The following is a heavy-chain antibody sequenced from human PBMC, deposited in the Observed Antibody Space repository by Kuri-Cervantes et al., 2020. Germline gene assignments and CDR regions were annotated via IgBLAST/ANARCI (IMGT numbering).Heavy chain of an antibody. CDR1: GYAFTNYL. CDR2: INPGSGGT. Sequence: QVKLQESGAELVRPGTSVKVSCKASGYAFTNYLIEWVKQRPGQGLEWIGVINPGSGGTNYNEKFKGKATLTADKSSSTAYMQLSSLTSEDSAVYFCARNWGRYFDYWGQGTTLTVSS. CDR3: ARNWGRYFDY. V-gene: IGHV1-2*02. D-gene: IGHD3-16*01. J-gene: IGHJ4*01.